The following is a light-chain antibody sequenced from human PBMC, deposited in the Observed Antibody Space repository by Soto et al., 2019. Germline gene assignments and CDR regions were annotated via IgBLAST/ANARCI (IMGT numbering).Light chain of an antibody. V-gene: IGKV1-39*01. CDR3: QQTYSTPHT. Sequence: DIQMTQSPSSLSASVGDRVTITCRASQTITTYLNWYHQRPGKAPKLLIFAASSLQSGVPSRFSGSGSGPDVTLTISSLQPEDFATYYCQQTYSTPHTFGQGTKLEIK. J-gene: IGKJ2*01. CDR1: QTITTY. CDR2: AAS.